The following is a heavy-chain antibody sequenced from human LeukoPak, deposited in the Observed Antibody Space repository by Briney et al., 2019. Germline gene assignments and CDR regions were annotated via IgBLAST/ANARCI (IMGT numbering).Heavy chain of an antibody. Sequence: PGGSLRLSCAASGFTFDSYDMTWVRQAPGKGLEWVSSVSGGGEATYYAESVKGRFTISRDNSNDTLYLQMSSLRADDTAVYYCAKKWLGGYFDIWGQGTMVTVSS. CDR3: AKKWLGGYFDI. CDR1: GFTFDSYD. D-gene: IGHD6-19*01. V-gene: IGHV3-23*01. J-gene: IGHJ3*02. CDR2: VSGGGEAT.